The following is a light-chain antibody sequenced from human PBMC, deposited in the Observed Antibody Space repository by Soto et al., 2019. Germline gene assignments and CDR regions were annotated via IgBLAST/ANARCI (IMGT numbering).Light chain of an antibody. Sequence: EIVMTQSPATLSVSPGERATLSCRASQSVSSNLAWYQQKPGQAPRLLIYGASTRATGIPARFSGSGSGTVFTLSISSLQSEDFAVYYCQQYNNWPLFFGQGTKLEI. CDR1: QSVSSN. CDR2: GAS. V-gene: IGKV3-15*01. J-gene: IGKJ2*01. CDR3: QQYNNWPLF.